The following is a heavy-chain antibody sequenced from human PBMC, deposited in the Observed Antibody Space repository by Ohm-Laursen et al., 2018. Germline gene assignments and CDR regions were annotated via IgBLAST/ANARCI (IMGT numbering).Heavy chain of an antibody. D-gene: IGHD6-6*01. J-gene: IGHJ3*02. CDR1: GYTFTGYY. Sequence: VASVKVSCKASGYTFTGYYMHWVRQAPGQGLEWMGWINPNSGGTNYAQKFQGRVTMTRDTSISTAYMELSRLRSDDTAVYYCAREALGGDAFDIWGQGTMVTASS. V-gene: IGHV1-2*02. CDR2: INPNSGGT. CDR3: AREALGGDAFDI.